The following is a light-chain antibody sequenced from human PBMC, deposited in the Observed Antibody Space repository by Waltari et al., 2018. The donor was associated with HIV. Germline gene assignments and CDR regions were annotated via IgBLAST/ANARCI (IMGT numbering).Light chain of an antibody. CDR2: GKN. J-gene: IGLJ2*01. V-gene: IGLV3-19*01. CDR1: SLRSYS. Sequence: SSEVTQDPAVSVALGQTVRITCQGDSLRSYSASWYQQKPGKAPILVIYGKNNQPSGLPDRFAGSSSGNSASLTITAAQAEDEADYYCNSLDNSGVLVVFGGGTKLTVL. CDR3: NSLDNSGVLVV.